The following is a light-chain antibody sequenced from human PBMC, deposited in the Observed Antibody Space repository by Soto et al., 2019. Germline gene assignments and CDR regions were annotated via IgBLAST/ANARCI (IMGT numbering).Light chain of an antibody. CDR3: QQYDYWPRT. CDR2: DVA. CDR1: QSVSNS. J-gene: IGKJ1*01. V-gene: IGKV3-11*01. Sequence: EIVLTQSPATLSLSPGERATLSCRASQSVSNSLAWYQQKPGQAPRLLMSDVATRATGIPARFSGSGSGTDFTLTISSLEPEDFAVYYCQQYDYWPRTFGQGTKV.